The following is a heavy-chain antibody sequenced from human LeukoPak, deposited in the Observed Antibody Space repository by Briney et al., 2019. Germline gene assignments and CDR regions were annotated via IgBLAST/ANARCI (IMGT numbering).Heavy chain of an antibody. CDR3: ARVVSGELFLNWFDP. CDR2: TYYRSKWYS. Sequence: SQTLSLTCAISGDSVSSKSASWNWIRQSPSRGLEWLGRTYYRSKWYSDYAESVKSRITINPDTSKNQFSLQLNSVTPEDTSIYYCARVVSGELFLNWFDPWGQGTLVTVSS. V-gene: IGHV6-1*01. CDR1: GDSVSSKSAS. J-gene: IGHJ5*02. D-gene: IGHD3-10*02.